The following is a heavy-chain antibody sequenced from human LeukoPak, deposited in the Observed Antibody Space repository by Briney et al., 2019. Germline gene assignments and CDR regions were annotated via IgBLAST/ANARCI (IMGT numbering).Heavy chain of an antibody. D-gene: IGHD6-25*01. CDR1: GGSFSGYY. V-gene: IGHV4-34*01. Sequence: SETLSLTCAVYGGSFSGYYWSWIRQPPGKGLEWIGEINHSGSTNYNPSLKSRVTISVDTSKNQFSLKLSSVTAADTAVYYCARELSGGDDYWGQGTLVTVSS. CDR2: INHSGST. J-gene: IGHJ4*02. CDR3: ARELSGGDDY.